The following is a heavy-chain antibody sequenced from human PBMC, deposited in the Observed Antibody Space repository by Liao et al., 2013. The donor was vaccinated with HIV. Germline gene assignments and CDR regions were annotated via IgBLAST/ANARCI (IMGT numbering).Heavy chain of an antibody. J-gene: IGHJ3*02. CDR3: ARDKGVFSSDKEGAFEI. CDR2: IYASGST. Sequence: QVQLQESGPRLVKPSQTLSLTCAVSGGSIDSGSHHWSWIRQPAGKGLEWIGRIYASGSTNYNPSMKSRVTISLDTSKNQFSLKLRSVTAADTAVYFCARDKGVFSSDKEGAFEIWGPGTMVTVSS. V-gene: IGHV4-61*02. CDR1: GGSIDSGSHH. D-gene: IGHD6-19*01.